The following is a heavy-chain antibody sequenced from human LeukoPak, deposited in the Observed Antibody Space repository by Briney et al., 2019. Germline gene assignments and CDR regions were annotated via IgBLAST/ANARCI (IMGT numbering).Heavy chain of an antibody. V-gene: IGHV4-38-2*02. J-gene: IGHJ4*02. CDR3: ARGKGRWGYFDY. Sequence: SETLSLTCTVSGYSISSDYYWGWIRQPPGKGLEWIGNIFHNGNTYYNPSLKSRVTISVDRSKNQFSLKLSSVTAADTAVYYCARGKGRWGYFDYWGQGTLVTVSS. D-gene: IGHD7-27*01. CDR1: GYSISSDYY. CDR2: IFHNGNT.